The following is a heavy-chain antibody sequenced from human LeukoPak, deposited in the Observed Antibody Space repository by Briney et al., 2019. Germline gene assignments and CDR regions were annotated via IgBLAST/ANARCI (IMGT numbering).Heavy chain of an antibody. CDR2: IYTSGST. CDR3: ARVYRSTSDAFDI. CDR1: GGSISSGSYY. D-gene: IGHD2-2*01. J-gene: IGHJ3*02. V-gene: IGHV4-61*02. Sequence: SETLSLTCTVSGGSISSGSYYWSWIRQPAGKGLEWIGRIYTSGSTNYNPSLKSRVTTSVDTSKNQFSLKLSSVTAADTAVYYCARVYRSTSDAFDIWGQGTMVTVSS.